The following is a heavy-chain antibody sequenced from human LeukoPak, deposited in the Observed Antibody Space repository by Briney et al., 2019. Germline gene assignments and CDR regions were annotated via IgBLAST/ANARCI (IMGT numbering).Heavy chain of an antibody. CDR2: IKQDGSEK. J-gene: IGHJ4*02. Sequence: PGGSLRLSCAASGFTFSGYWMTWVRQAPGKGLEWVANIKQDGSEKYYVDSVKGRFTISRDNAKNSLYLQMNSLRAEDTAVYYCARDLIGYYYGSGDMDYWGQGTLVTVSS. D-gene: IGHD3-10*01. CDR3: ARDLIGYYYGSGDMDY. CDR1: GFTFSGYW. V-gene: IGHV3-7*01.